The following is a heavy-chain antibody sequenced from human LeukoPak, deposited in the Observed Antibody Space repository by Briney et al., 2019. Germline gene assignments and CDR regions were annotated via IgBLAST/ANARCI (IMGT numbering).Heavy chain of an antibody. Sequence: PGGSLRLSCAASGFTVGHHYMHWVRQSPGQGLVWVSYVSTDGTTTTYADSVKGRFASSRDNAKNMVYLQMSSLRAEDTAVYYCVRDAPQSQFDYWGRGALVTVSS. CDR3: VRDAPQSQFDY. J-gene: IGHJ4*02. CDR1: GFTVGHHY. CDR2: VSTDGTTT. V-gene: IGHV3-74*03. D-gene: IGHD4-11*01.